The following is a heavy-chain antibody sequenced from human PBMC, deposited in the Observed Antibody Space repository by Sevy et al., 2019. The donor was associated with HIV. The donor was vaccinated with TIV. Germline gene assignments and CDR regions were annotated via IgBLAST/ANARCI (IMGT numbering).Heavy chain of an antibody. CDR3: ARDPAGAAAAMSWFDP. D-gene: IGHD2-2*01. CDR1: GYTFTGYY. Sequence: ASVKVSCKASGYTFTGYYIHWVRQAPGQGLEWMGWINPNSGGTNSAPKFQGRVTMTRATSISTAYMELSRLRSDDTAVYYCARDPAGAAAAMSWFDPWGQGTLVTVSS. J-gene: IGHJ5*02. V-gene: IGHV1-2*02. CDR2: INPNSGGT.